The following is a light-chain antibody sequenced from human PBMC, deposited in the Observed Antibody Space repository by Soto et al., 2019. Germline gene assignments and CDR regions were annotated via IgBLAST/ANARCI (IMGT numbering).Light chain of an antibody. Sequence: EIVMTQSPATLSVSPGERATLSCRASQSISITLAWYQQKPGQAPRLLIYGASTRATGIPARFSGSGSGTELTLTISGLQSEDFAGYYCQQYSNWPRTFGGGTKVDIK. CDR1: QSISIT. CDR2: GAS. V-gene: IGKV3-15*01. CDR3: QQYSNWPRT. J-gene: IGKJ4*01.